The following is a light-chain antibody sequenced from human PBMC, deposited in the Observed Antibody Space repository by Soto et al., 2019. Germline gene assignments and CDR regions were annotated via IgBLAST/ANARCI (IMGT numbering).Light chain of an antibody. V-gene: IGKV1-9*01. CDR2: AAS. CDR3: QHLNSDPPGT. CDR1: QGINSY. J-gene: IGKJ3*01. Sequence: IPLTQSPSSLSASVGDRVTFTCRASQGINSYLAWYQQKPGKAPKLLIYAASTLQSGVPSRFSGSGSGTDFTLTISSLQPEDFATYYCQHLNSDPPGTFGPGTKVDLK.